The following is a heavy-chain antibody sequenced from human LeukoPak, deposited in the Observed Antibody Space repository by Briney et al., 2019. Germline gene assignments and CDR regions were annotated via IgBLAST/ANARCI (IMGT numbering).Heavy chain of an antibody. CDR2: INHSGST. V-gene: IGHV4-34*01. J-gene: IGHJ6*02. CDR3: ARVRSVVVPAATYYYYYYGMDV. CDR1: GGSFSGYY. D-gene: IGHD2-2*01. Sequence: SETPSLTCAVYGGSFSGYYWSWIRQPPGKGLEWIGEINHSGSTNYNPSLKSRVTISVDTSKNQFSLKLSSVTAADTAVYYCARVRSVVVPAATYYYYYYGMDVWGQGTTVTVSS.